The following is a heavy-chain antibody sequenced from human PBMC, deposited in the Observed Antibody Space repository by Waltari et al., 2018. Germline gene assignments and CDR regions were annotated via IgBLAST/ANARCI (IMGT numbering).Heavy chain of an antibody. D-gene: IGHD3-3*01. CDR3: ARGGYYEFWSGYYDACDI. J-gene: IGHJ3*02. CDR2: LIPILGIA. V-gene: IGHV1-69*10. Sequence: QVQLVQSGAEVKKPGSSVKVSCKASGGTFSSYAISWVRQAPGQGLEWMGGLIPILGIANCDQKVQGRVTITADTSTSTAYMELGSLRSEGTAVEYCARGGYYEFWSGYYDACDIWGQGTMVTVSS. CDR1: GGTFSSYA.